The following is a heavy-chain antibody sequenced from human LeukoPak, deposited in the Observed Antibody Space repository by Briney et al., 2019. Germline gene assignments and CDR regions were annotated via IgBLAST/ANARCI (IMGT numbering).Heavy chain of an antibody. J-gene: IGHJ4*02. CDR1: GGSISSYY. CDR3: ARREMATILDY. CDR2: FYYTGNT. D-gene: IGHD5-24*01. V-gene: IGHV4-59*08. Sequence: SETLSLTCTVSGGSISSYYWSWIRQPPGKGLEWIGYFYYTGNTNYNPSLKSRVTISVDTSRNQFSLKLSSVTAADTAVYYCARREMATILDYWGQGTLVTVSS.